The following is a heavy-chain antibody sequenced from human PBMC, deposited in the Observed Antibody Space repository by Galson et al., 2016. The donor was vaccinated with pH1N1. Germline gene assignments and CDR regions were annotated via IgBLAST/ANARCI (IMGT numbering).Heavy chain of an antibody. CDR3: VFRRFGGKAFDI. Sequence: SVKVSCKASGGSFSSFAISWVRQAPGQGLEWMGGIIPISGTTNYAQKFQGRVTITADKFTSTAYMELTSLKSEDTAVYYCVFRRFGGKAFDIWGRGKMVTASS. CDR2: IIPISGTT. D-gene: IGHD4-23*01. CDR1: GGSFSSFA. J-gene: IGHJ3*02. V-gene: IGHV1-69*06.